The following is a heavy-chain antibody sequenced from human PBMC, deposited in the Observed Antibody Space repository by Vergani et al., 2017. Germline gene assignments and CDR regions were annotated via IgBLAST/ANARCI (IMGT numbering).Heavy chain of an antibody. Sequence: EVQLLESGGGLVQPGGSLRLSCEASGFTFPGYAMSWVRQAPGKGLEWVSSVSGSSATPYYADSVKGRFIISRDNSNNTLHLQMNSLRADDTAVYYCTKGGRGYTGYFFDYWGQGTLATVSS. D-gene: IGHD5-12*01. J-gene: IGHJ4*02. CDR2: VSGSSATP. CDR3: TKGGRGYTGYFFDY. V-gene: IGHV3-23*01. CDR1: GFTFPGYA.